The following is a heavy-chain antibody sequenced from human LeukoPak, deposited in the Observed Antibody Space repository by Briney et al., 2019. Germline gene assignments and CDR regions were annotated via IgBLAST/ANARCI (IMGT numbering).Heavy chain of an antibody. CDR1: GFTFSSYA. V-gene: IGHV3-23*01. D-gene: IGHD3-10*01. CDR2: ISGSGGST. CDR3: ANGGMVRGLNWFDP. Sequence: GGSLRLSCAASGFTFSSYAMSWVRQAPGKGLEWVSAISGSGGSTYYADSVKGRFTISRDNSKNTLYLQMNSLRAEDTAVYYCANGGMVRGLNWFDPWGQGTPVTVSS. J-gene: IGHJ5*02.